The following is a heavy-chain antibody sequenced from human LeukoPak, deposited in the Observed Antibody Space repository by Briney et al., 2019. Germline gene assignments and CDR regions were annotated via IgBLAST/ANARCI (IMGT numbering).Heavy chain of an antibody. CDR2: ISGSGGST. J-gene: IGHJ4*02. V-gene: IGHV3-23*01. Sequence: PGRSLRLSCAASGFTFSSYAMSWVRQAPGKGLEWVSAISGSGGSTYYADSVKGRFTISRDNSKNTLHLQMNSLRAEDTAVYYCAKGYDFWSANYFDYWGQGTLVTVSS. CDR1: GFTFSSYA. D-gene: IGHD3-3*01. CDR3: AKGYDFWSANYFDY.